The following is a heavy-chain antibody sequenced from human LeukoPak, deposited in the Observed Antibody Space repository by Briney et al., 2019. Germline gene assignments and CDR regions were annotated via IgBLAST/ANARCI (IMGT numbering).Heavy chain of an antibody. J-gene: IGHJ4*02. CDR2: ISGSGAST. CDR1: GFTLSTNA. CDR3: AKDVGKWESLHFFDY. D-gene: IGHD1-26*01. Sequence: GGSLRLSCLTSGFTLSTNAMSWVRQAPGKGLEWLSGISGSGASTYYADSVKGRFTISRDDSGNTLYLQMNSLRGDDTAVYYCAKDVGKWESLHFFDYWGQGTLVTVSS. V-gene: IGHV3-23*01.